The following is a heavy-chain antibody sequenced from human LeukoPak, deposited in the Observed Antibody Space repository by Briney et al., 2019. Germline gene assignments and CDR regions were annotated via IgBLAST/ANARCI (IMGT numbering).Heavy chain of an antibody. V-gene: IGHV1-2*02. CDR1: GYTFTSYY. J-gene: IGHJ3*02. CDR2: INPNSGGT. Sequence: ASVKVSCKASGYTFTSYYMHWVRQAPGQGLEWMGWINPNSGGTNYAQKFQGRVTMTRDTSISTAYMELSRLRSDDTAVYYCARERNEYYYDSSGYYSDAFDIWGQGTMVTVSS. CDR3: ARERNEYYYDSSGYYSDAFDI. D-gene: IGHD3-22*01.